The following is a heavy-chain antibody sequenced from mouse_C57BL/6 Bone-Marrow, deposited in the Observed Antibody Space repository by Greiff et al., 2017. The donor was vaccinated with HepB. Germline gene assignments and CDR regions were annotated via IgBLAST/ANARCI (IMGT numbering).Heavy chain of an antibody. CDR2: IYPRSGNT. CDR3: AAIYYGNHEGYFDY. D-gene: IGHD2-1*01. Sequence: QVQLKESGAELARPGASVKLSCKASGYTFTSYGISWVKQRTGQGLEWIGEIYPRSGNTYYNEKFKGKATLTADKSSSTAYMELRSLTSEDSAVYFCAAIYYGNHEGYFDYWGQGTTLTVSS. J-gene: IGHJ2*01. V-gene: IGHV1-81*01. CDR1: GYTFTSYG.